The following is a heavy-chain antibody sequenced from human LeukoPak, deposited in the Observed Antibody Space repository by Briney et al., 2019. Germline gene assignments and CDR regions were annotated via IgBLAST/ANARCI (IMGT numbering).Heavy chain of an antibody. Sequence: GASVKVSCKASGYTFTSYYMHWVRQAPGQGLEWMGTINPSGGSTSYAQKFQGRVTMTRDTSTSTVYMELSSLRSEDTAVYYCARDWTTVTTLVYWGQGTLVTVSS. CDR3: ARDWTTVTTLVY. D-gene: IGHD4-17*01. CDR1: GYTFTSYY. J-gene: IGHJ4*02. V-gene: IGHV1-46*01. CDR2: INPSGGST.